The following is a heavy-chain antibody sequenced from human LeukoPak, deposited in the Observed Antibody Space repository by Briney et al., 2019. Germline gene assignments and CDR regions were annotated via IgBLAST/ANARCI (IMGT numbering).Heavy chain of an antibody. D-gene: IGHD6-19*01. CDR2: IYPGDSDT. CDR3: ARRGAGTDPYYYYGMDV. CDR1: GYSFTSYW. V-gene: IGHV5-51*01. J-gene: IGHJ6*02. Sequence: KVSCKASGYSFTSYWIGWVRQMPGKGLEWMGIIYPGDSDTRYSPSFQGQVTISADKSISTAYLQWSSLKASDTAMYYCARRGAGTDPYYYYGMDVWGQGTTVTVSS.